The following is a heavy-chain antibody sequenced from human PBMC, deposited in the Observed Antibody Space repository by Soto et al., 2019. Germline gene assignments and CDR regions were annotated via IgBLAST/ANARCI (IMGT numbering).Heavy chain of an antibody. J-gene: IGHJ5*01. Sequence: QVRLVQSGAEVGKPGASVRISCKASGYTFTFYYIHWVRQAPGQGLEWMGTVNPSYGDTAYSQKFQGRVTLTRDTSTTTVYMDLSSLRSEDTAVYFCARGSEVASRQLFDFWGQGSLVSVSS. CDR3: ARGSEVASRQLFDF. CDR1: GYTFTFYY. V-gene: IGHV1-46*01. D-gene: IGHD6-6*01. CDR2: VNPSYGDT.